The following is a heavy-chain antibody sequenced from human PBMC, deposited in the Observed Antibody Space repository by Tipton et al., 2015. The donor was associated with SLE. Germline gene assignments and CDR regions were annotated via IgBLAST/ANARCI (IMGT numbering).Heavy chain of an antibody. CDR2: IYHSRLT. CDR3: VRHFSTVIQGPLYFDY. V-gene: IGHV4-39*01. Sequence: TLSLTCTVSGASISSGSSYWSWIRQPAGKGLEWIGTIYHSRLTYYNPSLNSRVTISVDKSKNQFSLNLRSVTAADTAVYYCVRHFSTVIQGPLYFDYWGQGTLVTVSS. D-gene: IGHD2/OR15-2a*01. CDR1: GASISSGSSY. J-gene: IGHJ4*02.